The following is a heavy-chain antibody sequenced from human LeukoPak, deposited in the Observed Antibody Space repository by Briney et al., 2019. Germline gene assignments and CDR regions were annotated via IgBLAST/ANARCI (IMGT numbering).Heavy chain of an antibody. J-gene: IGHJ2*01. CDR2: ISWNSGSI. D-gene: IGHD6-13*01. Sequence: GRSLRLSCAASGFTFDDYAMHWVRQAPGKGLEWVSGISWNSGSIGYADSVKGRFTISRDNAKNSLYLQMNSLRAEDTALYYCASQQPERPFDLWGRGTLVTVSS. CDR3: ASQQPERPFDL. V-gene: IGHV3-9*01. CDR1: GFTFDDYA.